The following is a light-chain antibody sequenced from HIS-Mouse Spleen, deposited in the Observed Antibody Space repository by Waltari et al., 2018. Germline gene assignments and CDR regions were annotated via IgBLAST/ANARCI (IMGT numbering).Light chain of an antibody. Sequence: QSALTPPRSVSGSPGPSGTIACTGTSSGVGGYNYVSWYQQHPGKAPKLMIYDVSKRPSGVPDRFSGSKSGNTASLTISGLQAEDEADYYCCSYAGSYTWVFGGGTKLTVL. CDR2: DVS. CDR1: SSGVGGYNY. CDR3: CSYAGSYTWV. J-gene: IGLJ3*02. V-gene: IGLV2-11*01.